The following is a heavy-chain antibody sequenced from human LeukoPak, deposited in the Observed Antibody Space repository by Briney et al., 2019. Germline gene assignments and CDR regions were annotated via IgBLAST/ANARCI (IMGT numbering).Heavy chain of an antibody. D-gene: IGHD6-13*01. V-gene: IGHV3-66*01. CDR1: GFTVSSNY. Sequence: GGSLRLSCAASGFTVSSNYMSWVRQAPGRGLEWVSVIYSGGSTYYADSVKGRFTISRDNSKNTLYLQMNSLRAEDTAVYYCARAGSSSSWYGAFDIWGQGTMVTVSS. J-gene: IGHJ3*02. CDR3: ARAGSSSSWYGAFDI. CDR2: IYSGGST.